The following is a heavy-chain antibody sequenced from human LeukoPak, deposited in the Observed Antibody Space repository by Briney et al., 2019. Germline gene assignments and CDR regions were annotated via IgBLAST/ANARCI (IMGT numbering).Heavy chain of an antibody. CDR2: IIPIFGTA. Sequence: SVKVSCKASGGTFSSYAISWVRQAPGQGLEWMGRIIPIFGTANYAQKFQGRVTITTDESTSTAYMELSSLRSEDTAVYYCARDWVMTTVTEALGYWGQGTLVTVSS. CDR1: GGTFSSYA. CDR3: ARDWVMTTVTEALGY. J-gene: IGHJ4*02. V-gene: IGHV1-69*05. D-gene: IGHD4-17*01.